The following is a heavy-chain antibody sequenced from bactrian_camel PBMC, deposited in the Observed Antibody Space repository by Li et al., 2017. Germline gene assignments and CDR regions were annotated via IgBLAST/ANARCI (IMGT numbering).Heavy chain of an antibody. D-gene: IGHD1*01. Sequence: HVQLVESGGGSVRPGGSLTLSCTASGDAFNANCLGWFRQAPGKEREGVALIFTRDHSSYYLDSVKGRFTISLDNAKNSVDLQMNSLKPDDTAVYYCAATGQMLSVAGCRTQGTQVTVS. CDR2: IFTRDHSS. J-gene: IGHJ4*01. CDR1: GDAFNANC. V-gene: IGHV3S1*01.